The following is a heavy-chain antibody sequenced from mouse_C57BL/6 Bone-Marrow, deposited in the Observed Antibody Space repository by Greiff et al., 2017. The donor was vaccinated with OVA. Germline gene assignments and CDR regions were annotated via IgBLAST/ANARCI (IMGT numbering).Heavy chain of an antibody. Sequence: EVQLVESGAELVRPGASVKLSCTASGFNIKDDYMHWVKERPEQGLEWIGWIDPENGDTEYASKFQGKATITADTPSKTVYLHLSSLTSEDTAVYYCTTYRYWGQGTTLTVSS. CDR1: GFNIKDDY. CDR2: IDPENGDT. CDR3: TTYRY. J-gene: IGHJ2*01. V-gene: IGHV14-4*01.